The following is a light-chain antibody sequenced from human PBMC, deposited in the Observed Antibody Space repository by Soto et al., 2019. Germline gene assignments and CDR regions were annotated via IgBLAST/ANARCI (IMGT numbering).Light chain of an antibody. Sequence: EIVLTQSPGTLSLSPGERATLSCRASQSVSSSYLAWYQQKPGQAPRLLIYGASSRATGIPDRFSGSGSGTDFTLTISRLEPEDCAVYYCQQYGSSRRTFGQGTKVEIK. CDR3: QQYGSSRRT. J-gene: IGKJ1*01. CDR2: GAS. V-gene: IGKV3-20*01. CDR1: QSVSSSY.